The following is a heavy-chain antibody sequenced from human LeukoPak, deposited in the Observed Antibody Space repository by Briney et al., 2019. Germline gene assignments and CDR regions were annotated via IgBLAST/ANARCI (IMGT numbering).Heavy chain of an antibody. V-gene: IGHV4-4*02. CDR1: GGSISSSNW. Sequence: PSGTLSLTCAVSGGSISSSNWWSWVRQPPGKGLEWIGEIYHSGSTNYNPSLKSRVTISVDKSKNQFSLKLSSVTAADTAVYYCARAHFYSSGWYSGFDPWGQGTLVTVSS. CDR3: ARAHFYSSGWYSGFDP. CDR2: IYHSGST. D-gene: IGHD6-19*01. J-gene: IGHJ5*02.